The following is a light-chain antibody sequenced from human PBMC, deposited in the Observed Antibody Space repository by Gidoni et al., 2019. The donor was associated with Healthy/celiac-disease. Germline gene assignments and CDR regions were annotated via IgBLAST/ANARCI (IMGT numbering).Light chain of an antibody. CDR2: DAS. J-gene: IGKJ4*01. CDR3: QQYDNLPLT. V-gene: IGKV1-33*01. CDR1: QDISHY. Sequence: DIQMTQSTSSLSASVGDRVTITCQASQDISHYLNWYQQKPGKAPKLLIYDASNLETGVPSRFSGSGSGTDFTFTISSLQPEDIATYYCQQYDNLPLTFGGGTKVEIK.